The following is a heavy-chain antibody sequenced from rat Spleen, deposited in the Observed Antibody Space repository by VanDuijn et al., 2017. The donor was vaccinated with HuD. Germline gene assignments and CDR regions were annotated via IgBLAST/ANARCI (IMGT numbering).Heavy chain of an antibody. J-gene: IGHJ2*01. Sequence: EVQLVESGGGLVQPGRSLKLSCVASGFPFNNYWMTWIRQAPGKGLEWIASITTTGGSTYYPDSVKGRFTISRDNAKSALYLQMNSLRSEDAATYYCTRDGAFGNYFDYWGQGVMVTVSS. D-gene: IGHD1-1*01. V-gene: IGHV5-31*01. CDR2: ITTTGGST. CDR1: GFPFNNYW. CDR3: TRDGAFGNYFDY.